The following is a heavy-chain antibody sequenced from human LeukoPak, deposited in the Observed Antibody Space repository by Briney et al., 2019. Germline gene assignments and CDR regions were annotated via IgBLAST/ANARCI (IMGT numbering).Heavy chain of an antibody. CDR2: IYYTGIT. Sequence: SETLSLTCTVSGDSISSYYWSWIRQPPGKGLEWIGYIYYTGITKYNPSLKSRVTMSVDTSKNQFSLKLTSVTAADTAVYYCARYCSTSGTEAFGIWGQGTMVTVSS. D-gene: IGHD3-10*01. CDR1: GDSISSYY. V-gene: IGHV4-59*01. CDR3: ARYCSTSGTEAFGI. J-gene: IGHJ3*02.